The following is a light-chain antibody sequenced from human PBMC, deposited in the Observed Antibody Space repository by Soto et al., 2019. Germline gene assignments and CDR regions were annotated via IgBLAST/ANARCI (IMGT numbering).Light chain of an antibody. V-gene: IGKV3-11*01. CDR2: DAS. CDR3: QQRSIWLFT. Sequence: EIVLTQSPATLSLSPGERATLSCRASQSVSSYLAWYQRKPGQAPRLLIYDASNRATGIPARFSGSGSGTDFTLTISSLEPEDFAVYYCQQRSIWLFTFGPGTKVDI. J-gene: IGKJ3*01. CDR1: QSVSSY.